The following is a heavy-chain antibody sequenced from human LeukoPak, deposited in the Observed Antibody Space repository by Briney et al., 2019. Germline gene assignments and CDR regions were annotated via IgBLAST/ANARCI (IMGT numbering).Heavy chain of an antibody. CDR3: ASGLLPTSPDAFDI. Sequence: ASVKVSCKASGYTFTGYYMHWVRQAPGQGLEWMGWINPNSGGTNYAQKFRGRVTMTRDTSISTAYMELSRLRSDDTAVYYCASGLLPTSPDAFDIWGQGTMVTVSS. CDR2: INPNSGGT. V-gene: IGHV1-2*02. CDR1: GYTFTGYY. J-gene: IGHJ3*02. D-gene: IGHD3-22*01.